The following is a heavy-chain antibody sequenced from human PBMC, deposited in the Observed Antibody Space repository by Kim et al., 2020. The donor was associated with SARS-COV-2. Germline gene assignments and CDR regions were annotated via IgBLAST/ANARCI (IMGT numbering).Heavy chain of an antibody. CDR2: ISAYNGNT. V-gene: IGHV1-18*01. CDR3: ARAKGVIAVAGSHLPLDY. D-gene: IGHD6-19*01. Sequence: ASVKVSCKASGYTFTSYGISWVRQAPGQGLEWMGWISAYNGNTNYAQKLQGRVTMTTDTSTSTAYMELRSLRSDDTAVYYCARAKGVIAVAGSHLPLDYWGQGTLVTVSS. J-gene: IGHJ4*02. CDR1: GYTFTSYG.